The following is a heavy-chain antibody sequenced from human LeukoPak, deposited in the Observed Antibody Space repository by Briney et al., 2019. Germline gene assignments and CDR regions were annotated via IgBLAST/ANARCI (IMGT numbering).Heavy chain of an antibody. J-gene: IGHJ5*02. V-gene: IGHV1-8*01. CDR2: MNPNSGNT. Sequence: ASVKVSCKASGYTFTSYDINWVRQATGQGLEWMGWMNPNSGNTGYAQKFQGRVTMTRNTSISTAYMELSSLRSEDTAVYYCAREGFDVLLWFRELLRSNWFDRWGQGTLVTVSS. CDR3: AREGFDVLLWFRELLRSNWFDR. D-gene: IGHD3-10*01. CDR1: GYTFTSYD.